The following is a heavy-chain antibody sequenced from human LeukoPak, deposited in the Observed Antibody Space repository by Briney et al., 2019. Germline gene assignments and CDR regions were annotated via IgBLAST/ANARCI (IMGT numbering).Heavy chain of an antibody. CDR1: GGSITNYY. V-gene: IGHV4-59*08. CDR2: IYYSGST. Sequence: SETLSLTCTVSGGSITNYYWYWIRQPPGKGLEWIGSIYYSGSTNYNPSLKSRVTISVDTSKNQFSLKLSSVTAADTAVYYCARRRGDYGSGELNIWGQGTMVTVSS. D-gene: IGHD3-10*01. J-gene: IGHJ3*02. CDR3: ARRRGDYGSGELNI.